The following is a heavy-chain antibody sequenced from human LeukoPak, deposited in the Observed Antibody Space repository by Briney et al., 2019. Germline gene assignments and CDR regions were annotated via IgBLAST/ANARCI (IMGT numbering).Heavy chain of an antibody. J-gene: IGHJ3*02. CDR2: DSAYNGNT. V-gene: IGHV1-18*04. D-gene: IGHD3-16*01. Sequence: ASVKVSCKASGYTFTGYYMHWVRQAPGQGLEGVGWDSAYNGNTNYAQKLQGRVTMTTDTSTSTAYMELRSLRSDDTAVYYCARDASPGRDYVWGSYHDDAFDIWGQGTMVTVSS. CDR3: ARDASPGRDYVWGSYHDDAFDI. CDR1: GYTFTGYY.